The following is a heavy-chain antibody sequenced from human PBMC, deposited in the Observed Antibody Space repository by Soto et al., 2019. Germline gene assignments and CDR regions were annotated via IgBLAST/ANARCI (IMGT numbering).Heavy chain of an antibody. CDR2: IWYDGKNK. Sequence: GGSLRLSCSASRFTFSSYGMHWVRQAPGKGLEWVAVIWYDGKNKYYADSVKGRFTISRDNSKNTLYLQMNSLTAEDTAIYYCARSTGSNGYDWPFDYWGQGTLVTSPQ. CDR1: RFTFSSYG. V-gene: IGHV3-33*01. CDR3: ARSTGSNGYDWPFDY. D-gene: IGHD5-12*01. J-gene: IGHJ4*02.